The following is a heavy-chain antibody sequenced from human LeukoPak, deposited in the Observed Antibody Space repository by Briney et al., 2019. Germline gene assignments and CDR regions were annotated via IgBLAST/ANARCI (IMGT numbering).Heavy chain of an antibody. D-gene: IGHD6-13*01. J-gene: IGHJ4*02. V-gene: IGHV3-66*04. CDR2: IYSGGST. CDR3: ARRRGSSATGLFDY. Sequence: GGSLRLSCVASGFTVSSDYMNWVRQAPGKGLEWVSVIYSGGSTYYADSVKGRFTISRDNSKNTPYLQMNSLRAEDTAVYYCARRRGSSATGLFDYWGQGTLVTVSS. CDR1: GFTVSSDY.